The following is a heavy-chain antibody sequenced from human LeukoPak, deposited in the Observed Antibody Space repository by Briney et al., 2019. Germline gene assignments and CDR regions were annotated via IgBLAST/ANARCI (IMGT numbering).Heavy chain of an antibody. V-gene: IGHV1-2*02. CDR2: INPNSGGT. CDR1: GYTFTGYY. J-gene: IGHJ2*01. Sequence: ASVKVSCKASGYTFTGYYLHWVRQAPGQGLQWMGWINPNSGGTKYVQKFQGRVTMTRDTSISTAYMEVSRLISDDTAVYYCARGDDPDPAMALDLWGRDTLVTVSS. D-gene: IGHD5-18*01. CDR3: ARGDDPDPAMALDL.